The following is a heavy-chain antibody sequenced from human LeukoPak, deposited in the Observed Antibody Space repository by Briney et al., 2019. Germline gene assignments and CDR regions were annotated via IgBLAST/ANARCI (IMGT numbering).Heavy chain of an antibody. J-gene: IGHJ4*02. CDR1: GYSFTSYW. D-gene: IGHD2-15*01. CDR3: ARREWWEPYYFDY. V-gene: IGHV5-51*01. Sequence: GESLKISRKGSGYSFTSYWIGWVRQMPGKGLEWMGIIYPGDSDTRYSPSFQGQVTISADKSISTAYLQWSSLKASDTAMYYCARREWWEPYYFDYWGQGTLVTVSS. CDR2: IYPGDSDT.